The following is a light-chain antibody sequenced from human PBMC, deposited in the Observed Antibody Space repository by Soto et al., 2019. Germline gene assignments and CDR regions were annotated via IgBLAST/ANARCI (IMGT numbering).Light chain of an antibody. CDR3: QQSYNIPRAT. CDR1: QSITTY. V-gene: IGKV1-39*01. J-gene: IGKJ1*01. Sequence: DIQMTQSPSSLSASVGDRVTITCRASQSITTYLNWYRQKPGKAPKVLIYAASSLQSGVPPRFSGSGSGTDFTLTISSLQPEDFATYFCQQSYNIPRATFGQGTKVEIK. CDR2: AAS.